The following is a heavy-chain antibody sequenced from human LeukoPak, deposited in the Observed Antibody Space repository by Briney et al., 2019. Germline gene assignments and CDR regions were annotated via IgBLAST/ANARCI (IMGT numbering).Heavy chain of an antibody. V-gene: IGHV1-46*01. CDR1: GYTFTSYY. CDR3: AREQQLVIAGDLGAFDI. CDR2: INPSGGST. Sequence: GASVKVSCKASGYTFTSYYMHWVRQAPGQGLEWMGIINPSGGSTSYAQKFQGRVTMTRDTSTSTAYMELSSLRSEDTAVYYCAREQQLVIAGDLGAFDIWGQGTMVTVSS. D-gene: IGHD6-13*01. J-gene: IGHJ3*02.